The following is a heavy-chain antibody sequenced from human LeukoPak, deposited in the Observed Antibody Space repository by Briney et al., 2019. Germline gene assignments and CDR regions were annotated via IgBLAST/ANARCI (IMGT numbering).Heavy chain of an antibody. Sequence: SETLSLTCTVSGGSISAYYWNWIRQPPGKGLEWIGYIYYRGSTNYNPSLKSRVTISVDTSKNQFSLKLSSVTAADTAVYYCARVRDGYNFDYYMDVWGKGTTVTVSS. J-gene: IGHJ6*03. CDR1: GGSISAYY. V-gene: IGHV4-59*08. CDR2: IYYRGST. D-gene: IGHD5-24*01. CDR3: ARVRDGYNFDYYMDV.